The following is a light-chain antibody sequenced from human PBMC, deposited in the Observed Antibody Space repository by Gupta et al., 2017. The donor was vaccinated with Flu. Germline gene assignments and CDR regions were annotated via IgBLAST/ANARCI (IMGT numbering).Light chain of an antibody. J-gene: IGLJ2*01. CDR1: NLATKT. V-gene: IGLV3-21*02. Sequence: GQTAMITGEGDNLATKTFSWYQQKPGQAPVLVVYDHTDRPAGIPERFSGSDSGSTATLTISWVEAGDEAVYYCQVWDRTSDHWVFGGGTKLIVL. CDR2: DHT. CDR3: QVWDRTSDHWV.